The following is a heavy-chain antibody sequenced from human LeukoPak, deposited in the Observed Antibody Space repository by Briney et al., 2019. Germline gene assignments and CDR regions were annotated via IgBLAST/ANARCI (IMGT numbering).Heavy chain of an antibody. CDR2: ISSRGSTI. Sequence: GRCLRLACAVAGFTFSVDYMSSVRQAPGKGREWVSYISSRGSTIYYADSVKGRLTISSDNAKKSLHLQMNSLRAEDTAVYYCASEGHHYNHFFDYWGQGTLVTVS. V-gene: IGHV3-11*01. D-gene: IGHD5-24*01. J-gene: IGHJ4*02. CDR3: ASEGHHYNHFFDY. CDR1: GFTFSVDY.